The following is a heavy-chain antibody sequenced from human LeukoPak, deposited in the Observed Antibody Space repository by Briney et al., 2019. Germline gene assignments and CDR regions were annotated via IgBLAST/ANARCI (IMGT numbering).Heavy chain of an antibody. CDR3: ARTTMIVEYAFDI. CDR1: GFTFSSYW. J-gene: IGHJ3*02. V-gene: IGHV3-7*01. CDR2: IKQDGSEK. D-gene: IGHD3-22*01. Sequence: GGSLRLSCAASGFTFSSYWMSWVRQAPGKGLEWVANIKQDGSEKYYVDSVKGRFTISRDNAKNSLYLQMNSLRAEDTAVYYCARTTMIVEYAFDIWGQGTMVTVSS.